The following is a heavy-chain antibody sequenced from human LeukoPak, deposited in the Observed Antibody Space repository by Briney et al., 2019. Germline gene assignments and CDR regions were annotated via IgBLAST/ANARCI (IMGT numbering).Heavy chain of an antibody. J-gene: IGHJ4*02. CDR1: GVSISSSNW. CDR3: ARPGSGTFYYFDY. Sequence: SGTLSLTCAVSGVSISSSNWWSWVRQPPGKGLEWIGEIYHSGSTNYNPSLKSRVTTSVDKSKNQFSLKLSFVTAADTAVYYCARPGSGTFYYFDYWGPGTLVTVSS. V-gene: IGHV4-4*02. D-gene: IGHD2/OR15-2a*01. CDR2: IYHSGST.